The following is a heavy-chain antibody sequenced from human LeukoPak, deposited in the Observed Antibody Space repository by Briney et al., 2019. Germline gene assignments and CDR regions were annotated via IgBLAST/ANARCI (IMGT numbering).Heavy chain of an antibody. J-gene: IGHJ5*02. CDR1: GGSISSGYY. CDR3: ARNRYYYGSGNYGVPNWFDP. Sequence: SETLSLTCIVSGGSISSGYYWGWIRQPPGKGLEWIGSIYHSGSTYYNPSLKSRVTISVDTSKNQFSLQLGSVTAADTAMYYCARNRYYYGSGNYGVPNWFDPWGQGTLVTVSS. CDR2: IYHSGST. D-gene: IGHD3-10*01. V-gene: IGHV4-38-2*02.